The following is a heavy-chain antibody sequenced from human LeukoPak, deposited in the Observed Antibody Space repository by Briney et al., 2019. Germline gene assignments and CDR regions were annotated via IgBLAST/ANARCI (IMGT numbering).Heavy chain of an antibody. Sequence: PGGSLRLSCAASGFTFSSYTMNWVRQAPGKGLEWVSSIAGSSGYISYADSVKGRFTISRDNAKKSLYLQMTSLTAEDTAVYYCAKVVAGPMYYFDYWGQGTLVTVSS. D-gene: IGHD6-19*01. CDR1: GFTFSSYT. CDR2: IAGSSGYI. V-gene: IGHV3-21*01. J-gene: IGHJ4*02. CDR3: AKVVAGPMYYFDY.